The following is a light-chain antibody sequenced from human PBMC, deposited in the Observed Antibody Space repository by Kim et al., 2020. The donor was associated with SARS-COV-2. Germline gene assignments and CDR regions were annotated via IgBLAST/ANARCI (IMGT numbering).Light chain of an antibody. Sequence: DIQMTQSPSSLSASVGDRVTITCQASQDIRNRLTWYQQKLGKAPKILIYHASNLETGVPSRFSGSGSGTDFNFTINSLQPEDIATYYCQQYENLPLSFGGGTKVDIK. J-gene: IGKJ4*01. CDR3: QQYENLPLS. V-gene: IGKV1-33*01. CDR2: HAS. CDR1: QDIRNR.